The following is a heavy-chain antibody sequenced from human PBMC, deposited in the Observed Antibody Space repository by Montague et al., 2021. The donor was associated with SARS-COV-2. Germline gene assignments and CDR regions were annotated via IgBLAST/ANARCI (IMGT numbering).Heavy chain of an antibody. CDR3: ASPGVYYDSSGLLGFDY. Sequence: SETLSLTCNVTGATTNTGTHYWGWIRQPPGKVLEWIGSVYYTGKTYYNPSLKSRVTVSVDTSKNQFSLKLSSVTAADTAVYYCASPGVYYDSSGLLGFDYWGQGTLVTVSS. CDR2: VYYTGKT. D-gene: IGHD3-22*01. J-gene: IGHJ4*02. V-gene: IGHV4-39*01. CDR1: GATTNTGTHY.